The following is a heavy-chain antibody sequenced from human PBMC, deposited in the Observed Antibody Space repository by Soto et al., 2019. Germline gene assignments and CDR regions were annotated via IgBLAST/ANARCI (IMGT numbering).Heavy chain of an antibody. Sequence: SETLSLTCSVSGGSISSKSYSWGWIRQPPGKGLEWIGTFYYSENTYYNPSLKSRVTISVDTSKNQFSLKLSSVTAADTAVYFCARGPPSASGNYPWYFDYWGQGTPVTVSS. CDR1: GGSISSKSYS. J-gene: IGHJ4*02. D-gene: IGHD3-10*01. V-gene: IGHV4-39*01. CDR2: FYYSENT. CDR3: ARGPPSASGNYPWYFDY.